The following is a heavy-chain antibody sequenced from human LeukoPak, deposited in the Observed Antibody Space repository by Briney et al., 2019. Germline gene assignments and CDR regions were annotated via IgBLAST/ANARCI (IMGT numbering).Heavy chain of an antibody. Sequence: GGSLRLYCVASGLSVSSNYMSWVRQAPGKGLEWVSGIYRDGSSYYAESVKGRFTISRDNSKTTLYIQMNSLRAEDTAVYYCARSFYDILIGYYQYFDDWGQGTLVTVSS. J-gene: IGHJ4*02. CDR3: ARSFYDILIGYYQYFDD. D-gene: IGHD3-9*01. CDR1: GLSVSSNY. CDR2: IYRDGSS. V-gene: IGHV3-66*01.